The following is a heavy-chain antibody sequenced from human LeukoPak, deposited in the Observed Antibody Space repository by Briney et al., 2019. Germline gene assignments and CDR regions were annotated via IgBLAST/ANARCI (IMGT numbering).Heavy chain of an antibody. CDR2: INPNSGGT. V-gene: IGHV1-2*02. D-gene: IGHD5-12*01. CDR3: ARDRAVATIGGVDY. Sequence: ASVKVSCKASRYTFTGYYMHWVRQAPRQGLEWMGWINPNSGGTNYAQKFQGRVTMTRDTSISTAYMELSRLRSDDTAVYYCARDRAVATIGGVDYWGQGTLVTVSS. CDR1: RYTFTGYY. J-gene: IGHJ4*02.